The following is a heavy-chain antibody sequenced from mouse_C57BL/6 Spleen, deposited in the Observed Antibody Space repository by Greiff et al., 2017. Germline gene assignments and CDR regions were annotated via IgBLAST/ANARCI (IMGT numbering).Heavy chain of an antibody. J-gene: IGHJ1*03. D-gene: IGHD4-1*01. V-gene: IGHV5-6*01. CDR2: ISSGGSYT. CDR1: GFTFSSYG. Sequence: EVQLVESGGDLVKPGGSLKLSCAASGFTFSSYGMSWVRQTPDKRLEWVATISSGGSYTYYPDSVKGRFTISRDNAKNTLYLQMSSLKSEDTAMYYCARHRGSNWDWYFDVWGTGTTVTVSS. CDR3: ARHRGSNWDWYFDV.